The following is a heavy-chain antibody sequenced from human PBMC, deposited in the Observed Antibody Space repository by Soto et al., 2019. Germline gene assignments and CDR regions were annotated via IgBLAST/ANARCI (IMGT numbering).Heavy chain of an antibody. CDR3: ARLIGNSWLDY. D-gene: IGHD6-13*01. CDR2: TYYRSKWYS. CDR1: GDSVSRSRFV. J-gene: IGHJ4*02. V-gene: IGHV6-1*01. Sequence: LQTLSLTCALPGDSVSRSRFVWYRFRQSPSGGLEWLGRTYYRSKWYSEYAISVQSRITVNADTSKNQVSLQLDSVTPDDTAVYCCARLIGNSWLDYWGQGTLVTVSS.